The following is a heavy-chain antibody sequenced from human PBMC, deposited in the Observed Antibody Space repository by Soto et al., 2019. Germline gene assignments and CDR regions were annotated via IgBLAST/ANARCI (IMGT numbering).Heavy chain of an antibody. CDR2: IKEEGHEV. CDR1: GFTLSSFW. V-gene: IGHV3-7*03. D-gene: IGHD3-22*01. CDR3: ARVQSNGYFYY. J-gene: IGHJ4*02. Sequence: GGSLRLSCATSGFTLSSFWMSWVRQAPGKGLEWVATIKEEGHEVFYVDSVRGRFTISRDNAENSVYLQMNSLRAEDTAVYYCARVQSNGYFYYWGQGTLVTVSS.